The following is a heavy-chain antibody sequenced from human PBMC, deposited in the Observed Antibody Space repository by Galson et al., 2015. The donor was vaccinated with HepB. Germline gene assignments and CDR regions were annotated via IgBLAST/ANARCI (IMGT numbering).Heavy chain of an antibody. D-gene: IGHD5-18*01. Sequence: SLRLSCAASGFTFSGSAIHWVRQASGKGLEWVCRIRSKVTDSAAAYAASLKGRFTISRDDSKNTAYLQMNNLKTEDTAVYYCTRHREYTYGPTFDYWGQGTLVTVSS. CDR3: TRHREYTYGPTFDY. CDR1: GFTFSGSA. V-gene: IGHV3-73*01. CDR2: IRSKVTDSAA. J-gene: IGHJ4*02.